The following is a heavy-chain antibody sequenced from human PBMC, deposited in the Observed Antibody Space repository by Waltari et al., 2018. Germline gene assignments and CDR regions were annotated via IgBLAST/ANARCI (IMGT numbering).Heavy chain of an antibody. J-gene: IGHJ1*01. Sequence: QQVQYGGTLVKPGGSLRLSFKASGFPFSNAWMSWVRQVPGKGLEWLGRIKGKIDGGTTVYSAPVKGRFTISRDDSGNTLFLQMNSLKIEDTAVYYCVRDRWGEFIQWGQGTLVGVSS. CDR1: GFPFSNAW. V-gene: IGHV3-15*02. CDR2: IKGKIDGGTT. D-gene: IGHD3-16*01. CDR3: VRDRWGEFIQ.